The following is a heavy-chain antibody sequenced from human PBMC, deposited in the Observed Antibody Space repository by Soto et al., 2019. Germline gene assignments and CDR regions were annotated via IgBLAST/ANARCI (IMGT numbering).Heavy chain of an antibody. CDR1: GGSIRSGNYF. CDR3: ARDERVATASSPCYYYLMDV. Sequence: SETLSLTCTVSGGSIRSGNYFWSWIRQPPGKGLEWIGDIFYSGTSHYNPSLQSRVAISVDASRNQFSLRLTSVTAADTAVYYCARDERVATASSPCYYYLMDVWGQGTTVTVSS. V-gene: IGHV4-30-4*01. CDR2: IFYSGTS. D-gene: IGHD5-12*01. J-gene: IGHJ6*02.